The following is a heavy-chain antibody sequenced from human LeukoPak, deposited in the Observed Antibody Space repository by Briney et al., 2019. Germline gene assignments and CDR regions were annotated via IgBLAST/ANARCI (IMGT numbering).Heavy chain of an antibody. V-gene: IGHV4-61*02. CDR1: GASISSGDHY. J-gene: IGHJ4*01. CDR2: VYTSGST. D-gene: IGHD1-20*01. Sequence: SETLSLTCSVSGASISSGDHYWSWIRQPAGKGLEWVGRVYTSGSTTYNPSLKSRVTISVDTSTNQFSLKLSSVTAADTAVYYCVTANQRSTYYFDYWGQEPWSPSPQ. CDR3: VTANQRSTYYFDY.